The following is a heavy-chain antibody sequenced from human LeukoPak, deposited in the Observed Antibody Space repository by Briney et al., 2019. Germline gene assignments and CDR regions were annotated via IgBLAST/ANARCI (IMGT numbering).Heavy chain of an antibody. Sequence: SETLSLTCSVSGDSISSGNYYWGWIRQPPGKGLEWIGEIYHSGSTNYNPSLKSRVTISVDKSKNQFSLKLSSVTAADTAVYYCAGSPSPLYFDYWGQGTLVTVSS. J-gene: IGHJ4*02. CDR2: IYHSGST. CDR1: GDSISSGNYY. D-gene: IGHD6-13*01. V-gene: IGHV4-39*07. CDR3: AGSPSPLYFDY.